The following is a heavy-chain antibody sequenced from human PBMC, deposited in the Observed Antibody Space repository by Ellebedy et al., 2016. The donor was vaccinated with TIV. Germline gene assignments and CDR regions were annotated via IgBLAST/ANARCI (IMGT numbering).Heavy chain of an antibody. CDR3: GKYYDSGVWYFDL. Sequence: GESLKISCAASGFTFSSAYMGWVRQAPGKGLEWVGRSRSEAGGGTTDYAALVKGRSTLARDDSRTKLFLQMNSLQTDDTAVYFCGKYYDSGVWYFDLWGRGTLVTVSS. CDR1: GFTFSSAY. V-gene: IGHV3-15*01. J-gene: IGHJ2*01. D-gene: IGHD3-22*01. CDR2: SRSEAGGGTT.